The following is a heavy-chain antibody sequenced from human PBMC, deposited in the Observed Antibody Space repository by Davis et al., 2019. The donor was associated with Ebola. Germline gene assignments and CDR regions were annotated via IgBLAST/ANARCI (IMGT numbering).Heavy chain of an antibody. CDR1: GFIFRNYV. D-gene: IGHD2-8*01. J-gene: IGHJ4*02. V-gene: IGHV3-30*18. CDR3: AKLELYGY. CDR2: ISYDGSNK. Sequence: GESLKISCETSGFIFRNYVMSWVRQAPGKGLEWVAVISYDGSNKYYADSVKGRFTISRDNSKNTLYLQMNSLRAEDTAVYYCAKLELYGYWGQGTLVTVSS.